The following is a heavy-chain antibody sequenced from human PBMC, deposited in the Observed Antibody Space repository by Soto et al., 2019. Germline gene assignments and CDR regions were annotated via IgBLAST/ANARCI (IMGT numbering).Heavy chain of an antibody. V-gene: IGHV3-74*01. Sequence: EVQLVESGGGLVQPGESLTLSCAASGFTFSSYWMHWVRQAPGKGLVWVSRIKTDGSGTYYADSVQGRFTISRDNAKNTLYLQMNRLRVEDTAVYFCARGDGERFDGNGYLGRHWGQGTLVTVSS. J-gene: IGHJ4*02. CDR3: ARGDGERFDGNGYLGRH. D-gene: IGHD5-18*01. CDR1: GFTFSSYW. CDR2: IKTDGSGT.